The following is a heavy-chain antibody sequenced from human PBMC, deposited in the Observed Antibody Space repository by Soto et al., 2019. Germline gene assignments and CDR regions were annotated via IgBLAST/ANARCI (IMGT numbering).Heavy chain of an antibody. CDR1: GGSISSGDYY. Sequence: QVQLQESGPGLVKPSQTLSLTCTVSGGSISSGDYYWTWIRQPPGKGLECIGYIYYSGSTYYNPSLKSRVTISLDTSKNQFSLNLTSVTAADTAVYHCARATVVTWRWFDPWGQGTLVTVSS. D-gene: IGHD4-17*01. CDR3: ARATVVTWRWFDP. CDR2: IYYSGST. V-gene: IGHV4-30-4*08. J-gene: IGHJ5*02.